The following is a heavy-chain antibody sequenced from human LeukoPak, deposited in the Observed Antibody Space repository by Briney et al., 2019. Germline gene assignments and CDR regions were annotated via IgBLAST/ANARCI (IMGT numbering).Heavy chain of an antibody. CDR2: IRSKAYGGTT. V-gene: IGHV3-49*03. CDR3: IRGGANSPFDY. J-gene: IGHJ4*01. CDR1: GFTFGDYT. D-gene: IGHD1-1*01. Sequence: GGSLRLSCTASGFTFGDYTMTWFRQAPGKGLEWVGFIRSKAYGGTTEDAASVKGRFAISRDDSKSIAYLQMNSLKTEDTAVYYCIRGGANSPFDYWGQEPWSPSPQ.